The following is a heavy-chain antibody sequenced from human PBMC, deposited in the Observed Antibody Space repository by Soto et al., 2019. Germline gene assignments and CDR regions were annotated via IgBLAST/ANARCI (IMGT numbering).Heavy chain of an antibody. D-gene: IGHD3-22*01. V-gene: IGHV1-18*01. CDR3: ARGPNYYDSSGYYSDAFDI. Sequence: ASVKGSCKASGYTFTIYCISWVRQAPGQGLEWMGWISAYNGNTNYAQKLQGRVTMTTDTSTSTAYMELRSLRSDDTAVYYCARGPNYYDSSGYYSDAFDIWGQGTMVTVSS. J-gene: IGHJ3*02. CDR1: GYTFTIYC. CDR2: ISAYNGNT.